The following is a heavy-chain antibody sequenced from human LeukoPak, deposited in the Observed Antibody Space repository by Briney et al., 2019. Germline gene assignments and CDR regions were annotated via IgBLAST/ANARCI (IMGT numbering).Heavy chain of an antibody. Sequence: SETLSLTXTVSGGSISSYYWSWIRQPPGKGLEWIGYIYYSGSTNYNPSLKSRVTISVDTSKNQFSLKLSSVTAADTAVYYCARADYGSGSRFDPWGQGTLVTVSS. CDR2: IYYSGST. CDR1: GGSISSYY. V-gene: IGHV4-59*01. J-gene: IGHJ5*02. D-gene: IGHD3-10*01. CDR3: ARADYGSGSRFDP.